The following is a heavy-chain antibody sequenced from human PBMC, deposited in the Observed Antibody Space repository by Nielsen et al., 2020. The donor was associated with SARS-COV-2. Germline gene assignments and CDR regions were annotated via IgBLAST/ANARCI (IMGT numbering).Heavy chain of an antibody. J-gene: IGHJ5*02. Sequence: SVKVSCKASGGTFSSYAISWVRQAPGQGLEWMGRIIPILGIANYAQKFQGRVTITADKSTSTAYMELRSLRSDDTAVYYCARDPSIAARRGGWFDPWGQGTLVTVSS. CDR3: ARDPSIAARRGGWFDP. CDR2: IIPILGIA. V-gene: IGHV1-69*04. D-gene: IGHD6-6*01. CDR1: GGTFSSYA.